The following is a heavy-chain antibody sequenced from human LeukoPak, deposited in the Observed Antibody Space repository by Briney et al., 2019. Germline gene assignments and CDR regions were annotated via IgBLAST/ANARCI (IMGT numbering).Heavy chain of an antibody. CDR1: GFTFSDYA. V-gene: IGHV3-23*01. CDR2: ASYYVGKQ. D-gene: IGHD1-1*01. Sequence: RGSLTLSCAASGFTFSDYAMSWVRQAPGKGLEWVSTASYYVGKQYHADSVRGRFTVPRDNSRNTVSLQMSSLRVEDTGIYYCAKAGIGADGAGFLCEYWGQGTLVTVSS. CDR3: AKAGIGADGAGFLCEY. J-gene: IGHJ4*02.